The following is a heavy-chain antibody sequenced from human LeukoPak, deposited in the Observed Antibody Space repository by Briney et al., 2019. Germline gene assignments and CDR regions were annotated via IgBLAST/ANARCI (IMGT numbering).Heavy chain of an antibody. Sequence: SQTLSLTCTVSGGSISSGSYYWSWIRQPAGKGLEWIGRIYTSGSTNYNPSLKSRVTISVDTSKNQFSLKLRSVTAADTAVYYCARRFGRKFGGRFYYYHYMDVWGKGTTVTISS. V-gene: IGHV4-61*02. CDR2: IYTSGST. CDR3: ARRFGRKFGGRFYYYHYMDV. D-gene: IGHD3-10*01. CDR1: GGSISSGSYY. J-gene: IGHJ6*03.